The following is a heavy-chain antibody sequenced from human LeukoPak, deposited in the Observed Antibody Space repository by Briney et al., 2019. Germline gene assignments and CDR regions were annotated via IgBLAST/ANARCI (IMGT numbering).Heavy chain of an antibody. CDR3: AKDADYGDPVYQLDY. V-gene: IGHV3-30*18. CDR2: ISYDGSNK. Sequence: PGGSLRLSCAASGFTFSSYGMHWVRQAPGKGLEWVAVISYDGSNKYYADSAKGRFTISRDNSKNTLYLQMNSLRAEDTAVYYCAKDADYGDPVYQLDYWGQGTLVTVSS. CDR1: GFTFSSYG. J-gene: IGHJ4*02. D-gene: IGHD4-17*01.